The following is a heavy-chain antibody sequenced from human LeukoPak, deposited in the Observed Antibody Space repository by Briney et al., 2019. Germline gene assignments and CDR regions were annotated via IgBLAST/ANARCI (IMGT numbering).Heavy chain of an antibody. CDR3: ARDPGVAFDI. J-gene: IGHJ3*02. CDR2: ISSSSSYI. D-gene: IGHD3-10*01. CDR1: GFTFSSYS. Sequence: GGSLRLSCAASGFTFSSYSVNWVRQAPGKGLEWVSSISSSSSYIYYADSVKGRFTISRDNAKNSLYLQMNSLRAEDTAVYYCARDPGVAFDIWGQGTMVTVSS. V-gene: IGHV3-21*01.